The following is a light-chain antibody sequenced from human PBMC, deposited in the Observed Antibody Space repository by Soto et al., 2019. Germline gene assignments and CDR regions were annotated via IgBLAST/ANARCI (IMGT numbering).Light chain of an antibody. Sequence: EIVMTQSPATLSMSPGERATLSCRASQSVSSDLAWYQQKPGQAPRLIIYGASTRATGIPARFSGSGSGTEFTLTISSLKYEDFAVYYCQQYNNWTWTFGQGTKVDIK. CDR1: QSVSSD. CDR3: QQYNNWTWT. J-gene: IGKJ1*01. CDR2: GAS. V-gene: IGKV3-15*01.